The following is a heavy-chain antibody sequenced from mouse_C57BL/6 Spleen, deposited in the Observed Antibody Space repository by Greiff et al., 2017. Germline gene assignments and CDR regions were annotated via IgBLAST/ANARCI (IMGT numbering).Heavy chain of an antibody. CDR2: ISYDGSN. CDR1: GYSITSGYY. Sequence: EVQLHESGPGLVKPSPSLSLTCSVTGYSITSGYYWNWIRQFPGNHLEWMGFISYDGSNNYNPTLKNRSSLTRDTSTSQSYLKLNSVTTEDSATYYCASYDYGIFADWGKGTLVTVSA. J-gene: IGHJ3*01. V-gene: IGHV3-6*01. D-gene: IGHD2-4*01. CDR3: ASYDYGIFAD.